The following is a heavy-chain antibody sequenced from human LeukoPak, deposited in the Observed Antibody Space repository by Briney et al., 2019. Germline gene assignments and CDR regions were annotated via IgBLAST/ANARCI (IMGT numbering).Heavy chain of an antibody. CDR3: AKGRGSYSGSYFDY. Sequence: GRSLRLSCAASGFTFDDYAMHWVRQAPGKGLEWVSGISWNSGSIGYADSVKGRFTISRDNAKNSLYLQMNSLRAEDMALYYCAKGRGSYSGSYFDYWGQGTLVTVSS. CDR2: ISWNSGSI. CDR1: GFTFDDYA. V-gene: IGHV3-9*03. D-gene: IGHD1-26*01. J-gene: IGHJ4*02.